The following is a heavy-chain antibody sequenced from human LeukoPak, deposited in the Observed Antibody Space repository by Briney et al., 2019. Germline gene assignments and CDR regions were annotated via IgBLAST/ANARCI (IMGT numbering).Heavy chain of an antibody. J-gene: IGHJ4*02. CDR3: VKDKGTTWGEKYYFDY. CDR1: GHTFSSYG. Sequence: GRSLRLSCTASGHTFSSYGMHWVRQAPGKGLEWVALIWFDGVTEYYADSVKGRFSISRDDSKNTLYLQMNSLRAEDTAVYYCVKDKGTTWGEKYYFDYWGQGTLVTVSS. V-gene: IGHV3-33*06. CDR2: IWFDGVTE. D-gene: IGHD3-16*01.